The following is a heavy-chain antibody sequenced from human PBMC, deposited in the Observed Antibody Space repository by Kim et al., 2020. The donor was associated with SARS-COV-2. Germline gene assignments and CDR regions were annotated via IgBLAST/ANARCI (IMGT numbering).Heavy chain of an antibody. V-gene: IGHV1-18*04. D-gene: IGHD2-2*02. CDR3: GIVVVPACYIDY. Sequence: ASVKVSCKASGYTFTSYGISWVRQAPGQGLEWMGWISAYNGNTNYAQKLQGRVTMTTDTSTSTAYMELRSLRSDDTAVYYCGIVVVPACYIDYWGQGTLVTVSS. J-gene: IGHJ4*02. CDR2: ISAYNGNT. CDR1: GYTFTSYG.